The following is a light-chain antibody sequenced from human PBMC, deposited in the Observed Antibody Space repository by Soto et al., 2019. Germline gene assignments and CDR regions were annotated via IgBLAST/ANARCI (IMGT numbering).Light chain of an antibody. V-gene: IGKV3-11*01. Sequence: DIVLTQSPATLSLSPGERATLSCRASQSVRSYLAWYQQKPGQAPRLLIYDASNRATGIPARFSGSGSGTDFTLTISSLEPEDFAVYYCQQRSSWPLTFGGGTKVEVK. CDR1: QSVRSY. J-gene: IGKJ4*01. CDR2: DAS. CDR3: QQRSSWPLT.